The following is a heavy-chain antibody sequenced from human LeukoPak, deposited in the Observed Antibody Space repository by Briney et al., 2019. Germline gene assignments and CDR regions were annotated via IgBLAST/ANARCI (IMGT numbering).Heavy chain of an antibody. CDR3: ARCRDVYNCPY. CDR2: INHSGST. D-gene: IGHD5-24*01. Sequence: NPSETLSLTCAVYGGSFSGYYWSWIRQPPGKGLEWIGEINHSGSTNYNPSLKSRVTISVDTSKNQFSLKLSSVTAADTAVYYCARCRDVYNCPYWGQGTLVTVSS. V-gene: IGHV4-34*01. CDR1: GGSFSGYY. J-gene: IGHJ4*02.